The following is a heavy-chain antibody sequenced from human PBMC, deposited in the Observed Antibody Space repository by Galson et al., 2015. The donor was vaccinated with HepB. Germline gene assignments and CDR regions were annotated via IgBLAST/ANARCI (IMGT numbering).Heavy chain of an antibody. D-gene: IGHD5-18*01. V-gene: IGHV2-70*01. J-gene: IGHJ3*02. CDR2: IDWDDDK. CDR3: ARISGYSYNDAFDI. CDR1: GFSLSTSGMC. Sequence: PALVKPTQTLTLTCTFSGFSLSTSGMCVSWIRQPPGKALEWLALIDWDDDKYYSTSLKTRLTISKDTSKNQVVLTMANMDPVDTATYYCARISGYSYNDAFDIWGQGTMVTVSS.